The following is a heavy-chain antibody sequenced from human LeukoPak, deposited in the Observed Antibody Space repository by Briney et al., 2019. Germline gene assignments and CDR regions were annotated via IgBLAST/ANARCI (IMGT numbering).Heavy chain of an antibody. D-gene: IGHD1-26*01. V-gene: IGHV3-23*01. J-gene: IGHJ4*02. CDR3: AKEMPPAGAFDY. CDR1: GFTFSNYD. Sequence: GGSLRLSCAASGFTFSNYDMIWLRHAPGEGLVWVSSINSGGSAYYADSVEGRFTISRDNSKNTLSLQMNSLRAEDTAVYYCAKEMPPAGAFDYWGQGTLVTVSA. CDR2: INSGGSA.